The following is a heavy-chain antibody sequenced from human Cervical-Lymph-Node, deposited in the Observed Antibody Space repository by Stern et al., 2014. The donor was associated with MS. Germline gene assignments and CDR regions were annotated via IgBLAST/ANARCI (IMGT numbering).Heavy chain of an antibody. CDR3: ATGAHGMDV. D-gene: IGHD3-10*01. V-gene: IGHV1-69*01. Sequence: QVQLGQSGAAVKKVGSSVKVSCKASGDTLSSHTISWVRQAPGQGLEWMGGIIPIFDAPSYAQKFQGRVRITSDETTNTAHMELSSLRSEDTAVYYCATGAHGMDVWGQGTAVTVSS. CDR1: GDTLSSHT. J-gene: IGHJ6*02. CDR2: IIPIFDAP.